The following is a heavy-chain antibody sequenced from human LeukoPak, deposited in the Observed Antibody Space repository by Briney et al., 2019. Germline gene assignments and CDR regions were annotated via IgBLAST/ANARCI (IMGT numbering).Heavy chain of an antibody. Sequence: GGSLRLSCAASGFTFSSYAMSWVRQAPGKGLEWVSAISGSGGSTYYADPVKGRFSISRDNYKNTLYLQMNSLGAEETAVYYCAKVQWLSSHWWWFDPWGEGTLVTVS. CDR2: ISGSGGST. CDR3: AKVQWLSSHWWWFDP. D-gene: IGHD6-19*01. V-gene: IGHV3-23*01. J-gene: IGHJ5*02. CDR1: GFTFSSYA.